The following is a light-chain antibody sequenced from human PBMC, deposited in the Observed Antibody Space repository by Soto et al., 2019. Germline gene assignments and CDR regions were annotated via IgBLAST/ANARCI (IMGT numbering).Light chain of an antibody. CDR1: SSNIGSNT. V-gene: IGLV1-44*01. J-gene: IGLJ2*01. Sequence: QSVLTQPPSASGTPGQRVTISCSGSSSNIGSNTVNWYQQLPGTAPKRLIYSNNQRPSGVPDRFSGSKSGTSASLAISGLQSEDEADYYCSAWADSLNGRVFGGGTKLTVL. CDR2: SNN. CDR3: SAWADSLNGRV.